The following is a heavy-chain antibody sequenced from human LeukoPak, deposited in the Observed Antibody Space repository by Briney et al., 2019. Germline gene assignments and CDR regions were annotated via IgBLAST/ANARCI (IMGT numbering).Heavy chain of an antibody. CDR3: ARETLHYDSSGYYDY. CDR1: GGSISSGDYY. Sequence: SQTLSLTCTVSGGSISSGDYYWSWIRQPPGKGLEWIGYIYYSGSTYYNPSLKSRVTISVDTSKNQFSLKLSSVTAADTAVYYCARETLHYDSSGYYDYWGQGTLVTVSS. CDR2: IYYSGST. D-gene: IGHD3-22*01. V-gene: IGHV4-30-4*01. J-gene: IGHJ4*02.